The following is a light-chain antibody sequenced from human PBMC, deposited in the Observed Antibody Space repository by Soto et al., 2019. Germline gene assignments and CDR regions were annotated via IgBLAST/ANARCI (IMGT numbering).Light chain of an antibody. CDR1: SSDVGAYNS. CDR3: NSYTPTSTYV. CDR2: EVT. Sequence: HSALTQPSSVSGSPGQSITISCTGTSSDVGAYNSVSWYQQHPGTVPKLLIYEVTNRPSGVSHRFSGSKSGNTASLTISGIQAEDEADYYCNSYTPTSTYVFAEGTKATVL. V-gene: IGLV2-14*01. J-gene: IGLJ1*01.